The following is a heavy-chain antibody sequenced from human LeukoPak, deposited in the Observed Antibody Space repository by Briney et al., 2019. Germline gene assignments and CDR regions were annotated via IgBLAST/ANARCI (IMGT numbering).Heavy chain of an antibody. CDR3: ARAWMTTTPPDDAFDI. Sequence: ASVKVSCKASGYTFTGYYMHWVRQAPGQGLEWMGWINPNSGGTNYAQKFQGSVTMTRDTSISIAYMELSRLRSDDTAVYYCARAWMTTTPPDDAFDIWGQGTMVTVSS. V-gene: IGHV1-2*02. CDR2: INPNSGGT. D-gene: IGHD4-17*01. CDR1: GYTFTGYY. J-gene: IGHJ3*02.